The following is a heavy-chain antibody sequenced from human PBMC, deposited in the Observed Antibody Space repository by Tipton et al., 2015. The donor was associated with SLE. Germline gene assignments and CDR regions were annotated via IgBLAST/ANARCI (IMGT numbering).Heavy chain of an antibody. Sequence: TLSLTCAVYGGSFSGYYWSWIRQPPGKGLEWIGEINHSGSTNYNPSLKSRVTISVDTSKNQFSLKLSSVTAADTAVYYCARTAGVVVVAATLYYFDYWGQGTLVTVSS. CDR2: INHSGST. CDR3: ARTAGVVVVAATLYYFDY. V-gene: IGHV4-34*01. D-gene: IGHD2-15*01. CDR1: GGSFSGYY. J-gene: IGHJ4*02.